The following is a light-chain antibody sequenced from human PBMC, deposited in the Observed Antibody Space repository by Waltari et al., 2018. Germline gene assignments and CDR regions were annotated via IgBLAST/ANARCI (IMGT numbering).Light chain of an antibody. CDR1: QGIRND. CDR3: LQVNSYPRT. V-gene: IGKV1-17*01. J-gene: IGKJ2*01. Sequence: DIQMTQSPSSLSASVGDRVTNTCRASQGIRNDLAWYQQKPGKAPKRLIYSASSLQSGVPSRFSGSGSGTEFTLTISSLQPEDFATYYCLQVNSYPRTFGQGTKLDIK. CDR2: SAS.